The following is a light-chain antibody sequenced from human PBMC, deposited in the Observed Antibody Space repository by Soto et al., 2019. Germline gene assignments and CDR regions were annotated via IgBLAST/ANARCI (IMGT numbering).Light chain of an antibody. CDR2: EVT. J-gene: IGLJ1*01. V-gene: IGLV2-14*01. Sequence: QSVLTQPASVSGSPGPSITISCTGTSSDVGAYNLVSWYQHLPDKAPKLIISEVTNRPSGVSDRFSGSKSGNTASLTISGLQAEDEADYYCASLTTTNFVFGSGTKLTVL. CDR1: SSDVGAYNL. CDR3: ASLTTTNFV.